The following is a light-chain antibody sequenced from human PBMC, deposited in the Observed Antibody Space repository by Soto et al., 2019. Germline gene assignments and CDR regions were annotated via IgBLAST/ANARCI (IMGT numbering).Light chain of an antibody. CDR3: MQALQTPLT. J-gene: IGKJ5*01. CDR2: DAS. V-gene: IGKV3-11*01. CDR1: QSLINY. Sequence: EIVLTQSPATLSLSPGERATLSCRASQSLINYLAWYQQKPGQAPRLLIYDASNRATGIPARFSGSGPGTDIPPTLSSLEPEDVGLYYCMQALQTPLTFGQGTRLEIK.